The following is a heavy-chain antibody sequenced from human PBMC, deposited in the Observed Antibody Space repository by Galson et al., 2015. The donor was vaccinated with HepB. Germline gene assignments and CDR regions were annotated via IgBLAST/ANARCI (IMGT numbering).Heavy chain of an antibody. Sequence: SLRLSCAASGFTFSDYLMHWARQAPGKGLEWVAVIWYDGTTKYYANSVKGRFTISRDNSKNTLFLQMNSLRAGDTAMNYCAREVAAATDLFSGFDVWGQGVQVTVSS. CDR1: GFTFSDYL. CDR3: AREVAAATDLFSGFDV. V-gene: IGHV3-33*01. CDR2: IWYDGTTK. J-gene: IGHJ5*02. D-gene: IGHD2-15*01.